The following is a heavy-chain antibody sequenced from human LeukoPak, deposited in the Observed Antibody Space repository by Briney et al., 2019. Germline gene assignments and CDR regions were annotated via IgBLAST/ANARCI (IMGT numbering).Heavy chain of an antibody. CDR1: GGTFSSYA. V-gene: IGHV1-69*13. CDR3: ARDQPPFGVPNWFDP. CDR2: IIPIFGTA. J-gene: IGHJ5*02. D-gene: IGHD2-8*01. Sequence: ASVKVSCKASGGTFSSYAISWVRQAPGQGLEWMGGIIPIFGTANYAQKFQGRVTITADESTSTAYMELSSLRSEDTAVYYCARDQPPFGVPNWFDPWGQGTLVTVSS.